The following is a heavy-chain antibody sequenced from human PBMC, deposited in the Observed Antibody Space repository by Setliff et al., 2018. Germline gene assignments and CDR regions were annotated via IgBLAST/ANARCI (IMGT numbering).Heavy chain of an antibody. D-gene: IGHD1-1*01. CDR2: IHYSGNT. CDR3: ARTGTYRYFDY. Sequence: SETLSLTCTVSGDSISDASIMAWIRQPPGKGLEWIGRIHYSGNTYYNASLASRLTISVDTAKNQFSLKLTSVTAADTAVYYCARTGTYRYFDYWGQGTRVTVSS. J-gene: IGHJ4*02. CDR1: GDSISDASI. V-gene: IGHV4-38-2*02.